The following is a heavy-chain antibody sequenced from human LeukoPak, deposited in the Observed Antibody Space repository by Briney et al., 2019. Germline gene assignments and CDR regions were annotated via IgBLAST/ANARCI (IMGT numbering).Heavy chain of an antibody. D-gene: IGHD3-22*01. V-gene: IGHV4-59*08. J-gene: IGHJ3*02. CDR3: ARRGANYYDSSGYYPSPGLDAFDI. CDR1: GGSISSYY. Sequence: SETLSLTCTVSGGSISSYYWSWIRQPPGKGLEWIGYIYYSGSTNYNPSLKSRVTISVDTSKNQFSLKLSSVTAADTAVYYCARRGANYYDSSGYYPSPGLDAFDIWGQGTMVTVSS. CDR2: IYYSGST.